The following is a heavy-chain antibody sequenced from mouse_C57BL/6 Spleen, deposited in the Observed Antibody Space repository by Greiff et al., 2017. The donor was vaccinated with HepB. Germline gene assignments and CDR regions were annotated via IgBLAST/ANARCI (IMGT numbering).Heavy chain of an antibody. CDR1: GFTFSSYG. CDR2: ISSGGSYT. Sequence: EVMLVESGGDLVKPGGSLKLSCAASGFTFSSYGMSWVRQTPDKRLEWVATISSGGSYTYYPDSVKGRFTISRDNAKNTLYLQMSSLKSEDTAMYYGATKTAQATSYYFDYWGQGTTLTVSS. J-gene: IGHJ2*01. CDR3: ATKTAQATSYYFDY. V-gene: IGHV5-6*02. D-gene: IGHD3-2*02.